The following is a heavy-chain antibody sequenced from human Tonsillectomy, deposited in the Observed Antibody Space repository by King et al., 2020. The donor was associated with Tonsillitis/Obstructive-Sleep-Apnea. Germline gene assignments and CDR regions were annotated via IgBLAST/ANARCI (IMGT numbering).Heavy chain of an antibody. V-gene: IGHV3-23*04. D-gene: IGHD4-23*01. CDR1: GFTFSTYA. CDR3: VRDLGNSGY. CDR2: ISSSGGST. J-gene: IGHJ4*02. Sequence: EVQLVGSGGGLVQPGGSLRLSCAASGFTFSTYAMSWVRQAPGKGLEWVSTISSSGGSTYYVDSVKGRFTISRDNSKNTLYLQMSSLTADDTAVYYCVRDLGNSGYWGQGTLVIVSS.